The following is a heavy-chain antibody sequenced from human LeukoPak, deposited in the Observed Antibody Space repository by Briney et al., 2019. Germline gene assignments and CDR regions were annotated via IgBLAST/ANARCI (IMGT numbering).Heavy chain of an antibody. J-gene: IGHJ4*02. Sequence: GRSLRLSCAASGFTFSSYAMHWVRQAPGKGLEWVAVISYDGSNKYYADSVKGRFTISRDNSKNTLYLQMNSLRAEDTAVYYYARALKGPMVRGVDYWGQGTLVTVSS. D-gene: IGHD3-10*01. CDR3: ARALKGPMVRGVDY. CDR1: GFTFSSYA. CDR2: ISYDGSNK. V-gene: IGHV3-30*04.